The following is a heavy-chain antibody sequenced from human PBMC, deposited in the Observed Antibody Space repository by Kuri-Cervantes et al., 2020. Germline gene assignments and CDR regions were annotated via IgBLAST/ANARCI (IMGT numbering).Heavy chain of an antibody. CDR1: GFTYSDHH. V-gene: IGHV4-34*01. D-gene: IGHD2-2*01. CDR2: NHHRGYI. Sequence: GSLRLSCAASGFTYSDHHMNWVRQAPGKGLEWIGENHHRGYINYNPSLKRRVTISIDSSKNQFSLRLTSVTAADTAVYYCARVDTVPAARGQKRIDPWGPGTLVTDSS. CDR3: ARVDTVPAARGQKRIDP. J-gene: IGHJ5*02.